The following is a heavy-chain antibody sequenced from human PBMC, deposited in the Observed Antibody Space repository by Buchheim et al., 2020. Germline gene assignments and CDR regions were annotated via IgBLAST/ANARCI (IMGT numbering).Heavy chain of an antibody. D-gene: IGHD2-21*02. J-gene: IGHJ4*02. Sequence: QLQLQESGPGLVKPSETLSLTCTVSGGSISSSSYYWGWIRQPPGKGLEWIGSIYYSGSTYYNPSLKSRVTISVATSKTQLSLKLSSVTAADTAMYYCARVMACGGDCYSFDYWGQGTL. CDR3: ARVMACGGDCYSFDY. CDR2: IYYSGST. CDR1: GGSISSSSYY. V-gene: IGHV4-39*07.